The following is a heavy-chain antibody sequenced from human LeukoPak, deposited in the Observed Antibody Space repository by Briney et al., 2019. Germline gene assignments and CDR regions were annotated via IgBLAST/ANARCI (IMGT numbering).Heavy chain of an antibody. V-gene: IGHV3-23*01. CDR1: GFTFSSYA. CDR3: ARESSGGIVVVPAAFDAFDI. Sequence: GGSLRLSCAASGFTFSSYAMSWVRQAPGKGLEWVSGISGGGGDTYYADSVKGRFTISRDNAKNSLYLQMNSLRAEDTAVYYCARESSGGIVVVPAAFDAFDIWGQGTMVTVSS. J-gene: IGHJ3*02. D-gene: IGHD2-2*01. CDR2: ISGGGGDT.